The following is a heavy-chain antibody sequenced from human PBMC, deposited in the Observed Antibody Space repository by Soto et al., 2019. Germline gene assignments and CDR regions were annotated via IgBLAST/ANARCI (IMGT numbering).Heavy chain of an antibody. CDR3: AREGGYDILTGRYSPYYFDY. CDR1: GGSVSSGSYY. J-gene: IGHJ4*02. D-gene: IGHD3-9*01. CDR2: IYYSGST. Sequence: SGTLSLTCTVSGGSVSSGSYYWSWIRQPPGKGLEWIGYIYYSGSTNYNPSLKSRVTISVDTSKNQFSLKLSSVTAADTAVYYCAREGGYDILTGRYSPYYFDYWGQGTLVTVSS. V-gene: IGHV4-61*01.